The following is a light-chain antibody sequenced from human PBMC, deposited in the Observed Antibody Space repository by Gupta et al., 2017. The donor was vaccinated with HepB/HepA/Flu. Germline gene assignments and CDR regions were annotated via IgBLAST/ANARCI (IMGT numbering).Light chain of an antibody. CDR1: PSLVHYPANPY. CDR3: RQGTAYPRT. V-gene: IGKV2-24*01. Sequence: LSFAVTLGQPASLSCSSRPSLVHYPANPYLIWLQHSPVQPPRVLIYQVSTRYSAVPDRFSGSGAGTDFTLHISSVEAEDVGIYYCRQGTAYPRTFGQGTRVEIK. CDR2: QVS. J-gene: IGKJ1*01.